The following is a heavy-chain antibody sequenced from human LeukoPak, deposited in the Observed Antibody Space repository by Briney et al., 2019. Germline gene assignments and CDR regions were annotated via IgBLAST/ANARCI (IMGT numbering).Heavy chain of an antibody. CDR2: ISSSSTTK. J-gene: IGHJ3*02. Sequence: GGSLRLSCAASGFTFSSYSMEWVRQAPGKGLEWVSYISSSSTTKYYADSVKGRFTISRDNAKNSLFLQMNSLRAEDTAVYYCARDSSGYYLDAFDIWGQGTMVTVSS. D-gene: IGHD3-22*01. CDR1: GFTFSSYS. V-gene: IGHV3-48*01. CDR3: ARDSSGYYLDAFDI.